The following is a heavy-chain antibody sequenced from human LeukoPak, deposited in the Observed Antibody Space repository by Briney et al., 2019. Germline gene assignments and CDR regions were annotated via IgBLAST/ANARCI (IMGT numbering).Heavy chain of an antibody. Sequence: PGGSLRLSCAASGFTFSSYAMSWVRQAPGKGLEWVSAISGSGGSTYYADSVKGRFTISRDNSKNTLFLQMNGPRVEDTAVYYCAKINQPYAMIPPAAMDYWGQGILVTVSS. D-gene: IGHD2-2*01. CDR2: ISGSGGST. CDR3: AKINQPYAMIPPAAMDY. J-gene: IGHJ4*02. V-gene: IGHV3-23*01. CDR1: GFTFSSYA.